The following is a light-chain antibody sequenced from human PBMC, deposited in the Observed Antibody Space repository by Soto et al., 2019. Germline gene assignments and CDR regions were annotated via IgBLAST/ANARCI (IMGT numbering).Light chain of an antibody. J-gene: IGKJ1*01. Sequence: EIQMYQAPSTLSASVGDRVTITCRASQSISSWLAWYQQKPGKAPKLLIYKASSLESGVPSRFSGSGSGTEFTLTISSLQPDDFATYYCQQYNSYWTFGQGTKVDIK. CDR2: KAS. CDR3: QQYNSYWT. CDR1: QSISSW. V-gene: IGKV1-5*03.